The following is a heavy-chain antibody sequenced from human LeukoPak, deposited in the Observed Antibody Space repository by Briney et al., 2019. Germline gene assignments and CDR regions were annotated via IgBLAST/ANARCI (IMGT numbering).Heavy chain of an antibody. Sequence: GGSLRLSCAASGFTFSSYAMSWVRQAPGKGLEWVSVISGSGGSTYYADSMKGRFTISRDNSKNTLYLQMNSLRAEDTAVYYCAKDRGPMVRGVINFDWFDPWGQGTLVTVSS. CDR3: AKDRGPMVRGVINFDWFDP. D-gene: IGHD3-10*01. CDR2: ISGSGGST. J-gene: IGHJ5*02. CDR1: GFTFSSYA. V-gene: IGHV3-23*01.